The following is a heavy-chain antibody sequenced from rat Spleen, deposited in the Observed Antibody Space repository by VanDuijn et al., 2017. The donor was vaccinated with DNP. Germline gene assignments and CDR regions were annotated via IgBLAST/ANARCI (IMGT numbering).Heavy chain of an antibody. CDR3: ARHRTIMPYYYSMDA. Sequence: EVLLVESDGGFVQPGGSLELSCTVSGFTFNDYYMAWVRQAPAKGLEWDATISYNGGTPYYRDSVKGRFTISRDNAQSTLYLQMDSLRSEDTATYYCARHRTIMPYYYSMDAWGQGASVTVSS. V-gene: IGHV5-7*01. D-gene: IGHD1-12*01. CDR2: ISYNGGTP. CDR1: GFTFNDYY. J-gene: IGHJ4*01.